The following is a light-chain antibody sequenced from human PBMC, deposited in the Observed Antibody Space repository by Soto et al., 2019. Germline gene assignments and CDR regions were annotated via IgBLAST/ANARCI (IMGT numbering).Light chain of an antibody. Sequence: DIQLTQSPSSLSASVGGVVTITCQASQDVSDHLNWYQKRPGQAPRLLIYDGSNLEAGVPSRFSGSGSETYFTLTISGLQPEDVATYYCQQYDDLPTFGPGTKVDIK. V-gene: IGKV1-33*01. CDR3: QQYDDLPT. CDR1: QDVSDH. J-gene: IGKJ3*01. CDR2: DGS.